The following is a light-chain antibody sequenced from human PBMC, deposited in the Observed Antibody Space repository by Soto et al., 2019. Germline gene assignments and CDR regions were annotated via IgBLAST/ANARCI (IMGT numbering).Light chain of an antibody. CDR3: QQRSNLPLT. CDR2: DAS. J-gene: IGKJ4*01. CDR1: QSVSSY. Sequence: EIVLTQSPATLSLSPGERATLSCRASQSVSSYLAWYQQKPGQAPSLLIYDASNRATGIPARFSGSGSGTDFTLTISSLEPEDFAVYYCQQRSNLPLTFGGGSKVEI. V-gene: IGKV3-11*01.